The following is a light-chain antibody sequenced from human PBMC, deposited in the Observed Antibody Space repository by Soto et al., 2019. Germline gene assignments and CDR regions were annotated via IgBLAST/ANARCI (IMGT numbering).Light chain of an antibody. CDR3: QQYHSVPVT. CDR2: WAS. V-gene: IGKV4-1*01. J-gene: IGKJ5*01. Sequence: DIVMTQSPDSLAVSLGERATINCKSRQSISYSSNKKNQLAWYQQKPGQPPQLLIYWASTRESGVPDRFSGSGSGTDFTLTISSLQAEDVAVYYCQQYHSVPVTFGQGTRLEIK. CDR1: QSISYSSNKKNQ.